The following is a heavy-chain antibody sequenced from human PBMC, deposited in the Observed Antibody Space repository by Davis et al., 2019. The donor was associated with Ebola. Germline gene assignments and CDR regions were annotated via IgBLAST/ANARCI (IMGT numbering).Heavy chain of an antibody. J-gene: IGHJ6*02. V-gene: IGHV3-11*01. CDR3: ARLRGDHYYYYYGMDV. CDR2: ISRSGSTI. Sequence: GESLKISCAASGFTFSDYYMSWIRQAPGKGLEWVSYISRSGSTIYYADSVKGRFTISRDNAKNSLYLQMNSLRAEDTAVYYCARLRGDHYYYYYGMDVWGQGTTVTVSS. CDR1: GFTFSDYY. D-gene: IGHD2-21*02.